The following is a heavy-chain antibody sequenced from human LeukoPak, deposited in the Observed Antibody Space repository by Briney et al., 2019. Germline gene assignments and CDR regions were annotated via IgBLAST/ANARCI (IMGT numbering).Heavy chain of an antibody. CDR3: ARNRGFSGYCSSISCYFFDY. V-gene: IGHV4-30-2*01. CDR1: GGSLSSGAYA. J-gene: IGHJ4*02. CDR2: IYHTGNT. D-gene: IGHD2-2*01. Sequence: SETLSLTCDVSGGSLSSGAYAWSWIRQPPGKGLEWIGYIYHTGNTNYNPSLKSRVTMSVDRSKNQISLKLNSVTAADTAVYYCARNRGFSGYCSSISCYFFDYWGQGALVTISS.